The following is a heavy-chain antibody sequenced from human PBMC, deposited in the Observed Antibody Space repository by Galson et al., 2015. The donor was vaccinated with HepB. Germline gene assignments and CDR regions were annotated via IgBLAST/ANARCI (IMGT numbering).Heavy chain of an antibody. CDR1: GFTFSSYA. CDR2: ISYDGSNK. Sequence: SLRLSCAASGFTFSSYAMHWVRQAPGKGLEWVAVISYDGSNKYYADSVKGRFTISRDNSKNTLYLQMNSLRAEDTAVYYCARDDGETLRGNESFDYWGQGTLVTVSS. CDR3: ARDDGETLRGNESFDY. V-gene: IGHV3-30-3*01. J-gene: IGHJ4*02. D-gene: IGHD5/OR15-5a*01.